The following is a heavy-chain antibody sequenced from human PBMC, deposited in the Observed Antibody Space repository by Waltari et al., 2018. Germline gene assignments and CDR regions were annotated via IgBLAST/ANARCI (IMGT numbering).Heavy chain of an antibody. Sequence: QVQLVQSGAEVKKPGASVNVSCKASGYTFTGYYMHWVRRAPGQGREWMGRINHNSDGTNYAQKFQGRGTMTRDTSISTAYMELSRLRSDDTAVYYCASPTGYGDRPFDYWGQGTLVTVSS. CDR2: INHNSDGT. CDR1: GYTFTGYY. D-gene: IGHD4-17*01. CDR3: ASPTGYGDRPFDY. V-gene: IGHV1-2*06. J-gene: IGHJ4*02.